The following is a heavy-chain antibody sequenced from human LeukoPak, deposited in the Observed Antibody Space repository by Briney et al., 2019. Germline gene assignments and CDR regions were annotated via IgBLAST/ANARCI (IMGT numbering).Heavy chain of an antibody. V-gene: IGHV4-61*02. Sequence: SETLSLTCTVSGSSITSGTYYWTWIRQPAGKGLEWIGRIYASGSTNYNPSLKSRATMSVDTSKNQFSLKLSSVTAADTAVYYCARQKQGRYFDWLTNWFDPWGQGTLVTVSS. CDR1: GSSITSGTYY. D-gene: IGHD3-9*01. CDR3: ARQKQGRYFDWLTNWFDP. CDR2: IYASGST. J-gene: IGHJ5*02.